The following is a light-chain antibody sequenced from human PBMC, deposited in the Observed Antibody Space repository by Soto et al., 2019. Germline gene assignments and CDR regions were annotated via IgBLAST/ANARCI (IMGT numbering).Light chain of an antibody. J-gene: IGLJ2*01. Sequence: QSVLAQPASVSGSPGQSITISCTGTSSDIGTYNYVSWYQQHAGKVPKLMIYDVSKRPSGVSDRFSGSKSGNTASLTISGLQAEDEADYYCTSYTSSRTVVFSGGTKVTVL. CDR1: SSDIGTYNY. V-gene: IGLV2-14*03. CDR2: DVS. CDR3: TSYTSSRTVV.